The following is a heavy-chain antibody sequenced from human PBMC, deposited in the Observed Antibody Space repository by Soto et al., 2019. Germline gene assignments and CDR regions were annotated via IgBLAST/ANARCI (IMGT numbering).Heavy chain of an antibody. CDR1: GYRFTTYW. Sequence: PGESLKISCQGSGYRFTTYWIAWVRQMPGKGLEWMGIIHPGDSDTRYSPSFQGQVTISADKSSSTAYLQWRSLKASDSAIYYCARQEQLVPYSCAMDVWGQGTTVTVSS. CDR2: IHPGDSDT. CDR3: ARQEQLVPYSCAMDV. V-gene: IGHV5-51*01. J-gene: IGHJ6*02. D-gene: IGHD6-13*01.